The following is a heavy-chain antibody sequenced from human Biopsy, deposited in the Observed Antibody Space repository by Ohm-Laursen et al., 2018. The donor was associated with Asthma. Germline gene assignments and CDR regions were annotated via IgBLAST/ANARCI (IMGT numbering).Heavy chain of an antibody. CDR3: ARGDSSGWSHYYFDY. V-gene: IGHV3-53*01. D-gene: IGHD6-19*01. CDR1: GFAVSRDH. Sequence: VTLSLTCAASGFAVSRDHMFWVRQAPGKGLEWVSVIYSGGTSHTADSVRGRFTISRDYSKNTLYLQMHSLRVEDTAVYYCARGDSSGWSHYYFDYWGQGTLVTVSS. J-gene: IGHJ4*02. CDR2: IYSGGTS.